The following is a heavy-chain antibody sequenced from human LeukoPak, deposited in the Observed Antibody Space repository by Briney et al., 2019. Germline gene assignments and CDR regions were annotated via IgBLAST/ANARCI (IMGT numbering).Heavy chain of an antibody. CDR2: IWYDGSNN. V-gene: IGHV3-33*01. Sequence: SCKASGYTFTSYGISWVRQAPGEGLEWVAVIWYDGSNNYYADSVKGRFTISRDNSKNTLYLQMNSLRAEDTAVYYCARDRLVRYFDYWGQGTLVTVSS. CDR3: ARDRLVRYFDY. CDR1: GYTFTSYG. J-gene: IGHJ4*02. D-gene: IGHD6-19*01.